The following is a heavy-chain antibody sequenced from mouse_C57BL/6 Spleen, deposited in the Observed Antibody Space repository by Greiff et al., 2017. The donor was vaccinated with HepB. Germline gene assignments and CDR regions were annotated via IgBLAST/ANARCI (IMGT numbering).Heavy chain of an antibody. CDR3: ARGLSVYFDY. D-gene: IGHD6-1*01. Sequence: EVQLQQSGPELVKPGASVKISCKASGYSFTGYYMNWVKQSPEKSLEWIGEINPSTGGTTYNQKFKAKATLTVDKSSSTAYMQRKSLTSEDSAVYYCARGLSVYFDYWGQGTTLTVSS. J-gene: IGHJ2*01. V-gene: IGHV1-42*01. CDR2: INPSTGGT. CDR1: GYSFTGYY.